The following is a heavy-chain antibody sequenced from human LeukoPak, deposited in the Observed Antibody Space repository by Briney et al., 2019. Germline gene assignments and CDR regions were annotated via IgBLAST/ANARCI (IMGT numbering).Heavy chain of an antibody. CDR3: AKDHHLPGHYYYYYYMDV. V-gene: IGHV3-30*02. Sequence: PGGSLRLSCAASGFTFSSYGMHWVRQAPGKGLEWVAFIRYDGSNKYYADSVKGRFTISRDNSKNTLSLQMNSLRAEDTAVYYCAKDHHLPGHYYYYYYMDVWGKGTTVTVSS. CDR2: IRYDGSNK. D-gene: IGHD1-14*01. J-gene: IGHJ6*03. CDR1: GFTFSSYG.